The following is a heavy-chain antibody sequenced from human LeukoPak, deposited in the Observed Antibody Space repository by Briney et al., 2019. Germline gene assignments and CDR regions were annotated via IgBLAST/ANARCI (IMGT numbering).Heavy chain of an antibody. CDR1: GFTXSSXX. CDR2: XXXSGXST. J-gene: IGHJ4*02. V-gene: IGHV3-23*01. D-gene: IGHD5-12*01. CDR3: AKGGDSGYDYVEAVAETFDY. Sequence: PGGSLRLSCAASGFTXSSXXXSWVXQXXXXXXXXXXXXXXSGXSTYYADSVKGRFTISRDNSKNTLYLQMNSLRAEDTAVYYCAKGGDSGYDYVEAVAETFDYWGQGTLVTVSS.